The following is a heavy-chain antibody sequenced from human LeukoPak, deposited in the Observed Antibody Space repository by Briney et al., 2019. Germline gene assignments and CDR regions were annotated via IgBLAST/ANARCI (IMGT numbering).Heavy chain of an antibody. Sequence: GGSMRLSCVASGFTFSSYWMHWVRQDPRKGLVWVSRINGDGRNINYADSVRGRFTISRDNAKNTMYLQMNTLRVEDTAVYYCTRDLMDYDVSTGLHHYYMDVWGQGTTVTVSS. V-gene: IGHV3-74*01. D-gene: IGHD3-9*01. CDR2: INGDGRNI. CDR3: TRDLMDYDVSTGLHHYYMDV. J-gene: IGHJ6*02. CDR1: GFTFSSYW.